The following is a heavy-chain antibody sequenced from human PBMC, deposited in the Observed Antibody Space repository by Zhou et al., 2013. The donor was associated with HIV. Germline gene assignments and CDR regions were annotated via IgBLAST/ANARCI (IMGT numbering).Heavy chain of an antibody. CDR3: ARYPSAYWFDL. V-gene: IGHV1-18*01. Sequence: QLGQSAAEVKKPGASVRISCKSNGDTFSSFTIQWVRQAPGQGLEWMGWISAYSGDTRIAQKFQDRLTMTTDSSATTVYMELRNLQSDDTAVYYCARYPSAYWFDLSGPGNPGHRLL. CDR2: ISAYSGDT. J-gene: IGHJ5*02. CDR1: GDTFSSFT.